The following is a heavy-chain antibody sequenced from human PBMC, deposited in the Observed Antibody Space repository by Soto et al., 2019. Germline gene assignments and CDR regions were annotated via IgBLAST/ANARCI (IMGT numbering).Heavy chain of an antibody. D-gene: IGHD1-26*01. Sequence: ASVKVSCKASGYTFTSYAMHWVRQAPGQRLEWMGWINAGNGNTKYSQKFQGRVTITRDTSASTAYMELSSLRSEDTAAYYCARGLGLYYFYYWGQGTLVTVSS. CDR2: INAGNGNT. J-gene: IGHJ4*02. CDR3: ARGLGLYYFYY. V-gene: IGHV1-3*01. CDR1: GYTFTSYA.